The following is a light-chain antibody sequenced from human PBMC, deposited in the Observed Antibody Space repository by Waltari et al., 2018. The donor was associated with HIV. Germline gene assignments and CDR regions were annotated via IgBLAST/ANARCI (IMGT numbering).Light chain of an antibody. V-gene: IGLV2-14*01. CDR1: SDDIGLYNF. J-gene: IGLJ2*01. CDR3: SSFATSDTLL. CDR2: GNT. Sequence: QSALTQPASVSGSPGQSITLPCTGTSDDIGLYNFVSWYQKHPDKAPQLIIYGNTNRPSGVSYRFSGSKSDNTASLTISGLQAEDEADYYCSSFATSDTLLFGGGTKLTVL.